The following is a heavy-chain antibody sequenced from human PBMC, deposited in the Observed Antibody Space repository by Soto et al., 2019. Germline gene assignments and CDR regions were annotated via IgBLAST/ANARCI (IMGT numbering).Heavy chain of an antibody. D-gene: IGHD2-2*01. Sequence: QVQLVEAGGGVVQPGESLRRSCTTYGFSFSGFVMQWVRQAPGKGLEWVAVIWTDGSQIHYADSVKGRFTISRDNSKNTVYLQMNSLRAEDTAVYYCVRGSSCSSTTCYNLGWFAPWGHGTQVTVSS. J-gene: IGHJ5*02. CDR2: IWTDGSQI. V-gene: IGHV3-33*01. CDR3: VRGSSCSSTTCYNLGWFAP. CDR1: GFSFSGFV.